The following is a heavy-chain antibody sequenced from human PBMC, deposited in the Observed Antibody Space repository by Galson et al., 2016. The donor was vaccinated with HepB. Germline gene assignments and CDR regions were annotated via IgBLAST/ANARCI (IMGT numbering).Heavy chain of an antibody. V-gene: IGHV1-69*06. CDR3: ARSIPFDD. D-gene: IGHD2-21*01. CDR1: GGTFSSYA. J-gene: IGHJ4*02. CDR2: IIPMFGTA. Sequence: SVKVSCKASGGTFSSYAISWVRQAPGQGLEWMGGIIPMFGTAKYAQKFQGRVTVTADKSTSTAYMELSSLRSEDTAVYYCARSIPFDDWGQGTLVTVSS.